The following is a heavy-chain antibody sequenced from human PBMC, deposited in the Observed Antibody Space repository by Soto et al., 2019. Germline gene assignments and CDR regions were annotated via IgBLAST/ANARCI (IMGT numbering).Heavy chain of an antibody. CDR3: ARAGWYRFDY. D-gene: IGHD2-15*01. J-gene: IGHJ4*01. V-gene: IGHV3-74*01. CDR2: INADGSTT. CDR1: GFTFSSYW. Sequence: DVQLVESGGGLAQPGGSLRLSCVGSGFTFSSYWMHWVRQAPGKGLVWVSRINADGSTTNYADSVKGRFTVSRDNAKNTVYLQMNSLRDEDTAVYFCARAGWYRFDYWCHGTLLTVSP.